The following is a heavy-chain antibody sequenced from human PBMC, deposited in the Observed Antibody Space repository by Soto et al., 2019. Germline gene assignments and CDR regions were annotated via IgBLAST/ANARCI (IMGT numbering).Heavy chain of an antibody. D-gene: IGHD4-17*01. CDR2: IYPGDSDT. V-gene: IGHV5-51*01. J-gene: IGHJ5*02. Sequence: PGESLKISCKGSGYSFTSYWIGWVRQMPGKGLEWMGIIYPGDSDTRYSPSFQGQVTISADKSISTAYLQWSSLKASDTAMYYCARLVSSSYGDGNWFDPWGQGTLVTVSS. CDR3: ARLVSSSYGDGNWFDP. CDR1: GYSFTSYW.